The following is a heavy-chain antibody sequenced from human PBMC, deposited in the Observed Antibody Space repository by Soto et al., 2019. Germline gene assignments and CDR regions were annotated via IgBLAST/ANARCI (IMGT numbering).Heavy chain of an antibody. CDR2: MNPNSGKA. CDR1: GYTFTSYD. D-gene: IGHD2-15*01. V-gene: IGHV1-8*01. Sequence: QVQLVQSGAEVKKPGASVKVSCKASGYTFTSYDINWVRQAAGQGLEWIGWMNPNSGKAVYAQKFQGRVTMAGNTSISTAYMELSSLRSDDTAVYFCARGLVVVSATYWYFDLWSRGTLVTVSS. J-gene: IGHJ2*01. CDR3: ARGLVVVSATYWYFDL.